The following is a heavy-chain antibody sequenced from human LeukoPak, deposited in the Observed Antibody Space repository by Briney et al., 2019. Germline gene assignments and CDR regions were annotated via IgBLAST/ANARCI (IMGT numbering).Heavy chain of an antibody. V-gene: IGHV4-31*03. CDR2: IFRTGST. J-gene: IGHJ4*02. Sequence: SQTLSLTCTVSGGSISSGGYYWTWTRQHPGKGLEWIGYIFRTGSTYYNPSLNSRVAISLDTSKNHFSLNLTSVTAADTAVYYCARAPLPYGGNSGFDYWGQGTLVTVSS. CDR3: ARAPLPYGGNSGFDY. CDR1: GGSISSGGYY. D-gene: IGHD4-23*01.